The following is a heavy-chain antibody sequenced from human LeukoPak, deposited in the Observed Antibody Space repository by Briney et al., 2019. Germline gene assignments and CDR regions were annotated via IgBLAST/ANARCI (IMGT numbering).Heavy chain of an antibody. Sequence: GGSLRLSCAASGFTFSSSEMNWVRQAPGKGLECVSYISSGGIIISYADSVKGRFTISRDNAKNSLYLQMNSLRAEDTAVYYCARDSLARGYCYGMDVWGQGTTVTVSS. J-gene: IGHJ6*02. V-gene: IGHV3-48*03. CDR2: ISSGGIII. CDR3: ARDSLARGYCYGMDV. D-gene: IGHD1-1*01. CDR1: GFTFSSSE.